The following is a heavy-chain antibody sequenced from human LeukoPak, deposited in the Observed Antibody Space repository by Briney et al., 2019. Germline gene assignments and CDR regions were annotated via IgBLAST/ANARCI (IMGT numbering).Heavy chain of an antibody. Sequence: SETLSLTCTVSGYSISSGYYWGWIRQPPGKGLEWIGSIYHSGSTYYHPSLKSRVTISVDTSKNQFSLKLSSVTAADTAVYYCARDEINYYDSSGYYFDYWGQGTLVTVSS. CDR1: GYSISSGYY. J-gene: IGHJ4*02. V-gene: IGHV4-38-2*02. CDR3: ARDEINYYDSSGYYFDY. D-gene: IGHD3-22*01. CDR2: IYHSGST.